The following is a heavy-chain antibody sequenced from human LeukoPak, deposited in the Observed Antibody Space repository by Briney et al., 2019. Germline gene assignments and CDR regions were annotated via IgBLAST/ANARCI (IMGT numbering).Heavy chain of an antibody. V-gene: IGHV1-69*13. CDR3: ARGSYYYDSSGYYSPFDY. D-gene: IGHD3-22*01. CDR1: GGTFSSYA. J-gene: IGHJ4*02. CDR2: IIPIFGTA. Sequence: ASVKVSCKASGGTFSSYAISWVQQAPGQGLEWMGGIIPIFGTANYAQKFQGRVTITADESTSTAYMELSSLRSEDTAVYYCARGSYYYDSSGYYSPFDYWGQGTLVTVSS.